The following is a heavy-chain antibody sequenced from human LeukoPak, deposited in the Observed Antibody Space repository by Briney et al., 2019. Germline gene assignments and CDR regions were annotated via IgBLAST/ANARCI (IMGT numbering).Heavy chain of an antibody. V-gene: IGHV3-66*01. Sequence: GGSLRLSCAASGFTVSYYYMSWVRQAPGKGLEWVSIIYSGGSTYYADSVKGRFTISRDNSKNTLYLQMNSLRADDTAVYYCARDQGATMVTYAFDIWGQGTMVTVSS. J-gene: IGHJ3*02. CDR2: IYSGGST. CDR1: GFTVSYYY. D-gene: IGHD3-10*01. CDR3: ARDQGATMVTYAFDI.